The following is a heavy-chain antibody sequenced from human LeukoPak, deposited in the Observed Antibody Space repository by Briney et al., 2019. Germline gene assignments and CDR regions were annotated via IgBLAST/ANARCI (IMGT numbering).Heavy chain of an antibody. CDR2: ISYDGSNK. D-gene: IGHD2-2*01. Sequence: GSLRLSCAASGFTFSSYAMHWVRQAPGKGLEWVAVISYDGSNKYYADSVKGRFTISRDNSKNTLYLQMNSLRAEDTAVYYCARDQSAWAAPANWFDPWGQGTLVTVSS. CDR3: ARDQSAWAAPANWFDP. V-gene: IGHV3-30*04. J-gene: IGHJ5*02. CDR1: GFTFSSYA.